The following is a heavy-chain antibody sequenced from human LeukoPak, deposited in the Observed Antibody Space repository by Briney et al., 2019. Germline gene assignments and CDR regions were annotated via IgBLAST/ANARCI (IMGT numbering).Heavy chain of an antibody. CDR2: INPNNGDT. Sequence: ASVKVSCKASGYTFTGYYMYWVRQAHGQGLEWMGRINPNNGDTNYAQKFQGRVTMTRDTSINIAYMELSRLRSDDTAMYYCVRDLSGITTTSRGDDYWGQGTLVTVSS. CDR3: VRDLSGITTTSRGDDY. CDR1: GYTFTGYY. V-gene: IGHV1-2*06. D-gene: IGHD1-20*01. J-gene: IGHJ4*02.